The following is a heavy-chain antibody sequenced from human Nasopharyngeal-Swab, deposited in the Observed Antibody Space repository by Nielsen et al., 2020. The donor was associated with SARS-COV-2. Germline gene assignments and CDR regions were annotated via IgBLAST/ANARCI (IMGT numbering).Heavy chain of an antibody. CDR3: ARDRAYSGSYMDV. Sequence: PGKGLEWIGSIYYSGSTYYNPSLKSRVTISVDTSKNQFSLKLSSVTAADTAVYYCARDRAYSGSYMDVWGKGTTVTVSS. D-gene: IGHD5-12*01. J-gene: IGHJ6*03. CDR2: IYYSGST. V-gene: IGHV4-39*07.